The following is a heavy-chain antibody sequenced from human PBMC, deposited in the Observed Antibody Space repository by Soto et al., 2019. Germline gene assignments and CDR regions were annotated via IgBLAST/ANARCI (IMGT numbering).Heavy chain of an antibody. D-gene: IGHD3-10*01. Sequence: PSETLSLTCTVFGGSISSYYWSWIRQPAGKGLEWIGRIYTSGSTNYNPSLKSRVTMSVDTSKNQFSLKLSSVTAADTAVYYCARDLGYYGSGSYLDWFDPWGQGTLVTVS. CDR2: IYTSGST. J-gene: IGHJ5*02. CDR1: GGSISSYY. CDR3: ARDLGYYGSGSYLDWFDP. V-gene: IGHV4-4*07.